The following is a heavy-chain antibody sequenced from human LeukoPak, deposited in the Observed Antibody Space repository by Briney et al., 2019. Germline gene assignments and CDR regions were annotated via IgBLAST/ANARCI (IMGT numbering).Heavy chain of an antibody. CDR3: ARFLEWSRFDP. Sequence: SETLSLTCTVSGSSISSYYWSWIRQPPGKGLEWIGYIYYSGSTNYNPSLKSRVTISVDTSKNQFSLKLSSVTAADTAVYYCARFLEWSRFDPWGQGTLVTVSS. CDR2: IYYSGST. D-gene: IGHD3-3*01. V-gene: IGHV4-59*08. J-gene: IGHJ5*02. CDR1: GSSISSYY.